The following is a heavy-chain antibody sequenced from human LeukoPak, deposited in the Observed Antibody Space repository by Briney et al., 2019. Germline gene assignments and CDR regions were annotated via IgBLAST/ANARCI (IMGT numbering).Heavy chain of an antibody. Sequence: GGSLRLSCAASGFTFSSYGMHWVRQAPGKGLEWVAVISYDGSNKYYADSVKGRFTISGDNSKNTLYLQMNSLRAEDTAVYYCAKDLLWFGESQKNYGMDVWGQGTTVTVSS. V-gene: IGHV3-30*18. CDR3: AKDLLWFGESQKNYGMDV. CDR1: GFTFSSYG. CDR2: ISYDGSNK. D-gene: IGHD3-10*01. J-gene: IGHJ6*02.